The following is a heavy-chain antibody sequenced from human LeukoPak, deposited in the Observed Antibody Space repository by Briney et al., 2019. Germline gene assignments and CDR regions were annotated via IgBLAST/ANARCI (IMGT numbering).Heavy chain of an antibody. CDR3: ARVQKGIAAAGTGGGWFEP. CDR1: GFTFSDYY. J-gene: IGHJ5*02. V-gene: IGHV3-11*01. Sequence: GGSLRLSCAASGFTFSDYYMTWIRQAPGKGLEWISYISSGGTIIYYADSVRGQFTISRDTAKKSLYLQMNSMRDEDTAVYYCARVQKGIAAAGTGGGWFEPWGQGTLVTVSA. D-gene: IGHD6-13*01. CDR2: ISSGGTII.